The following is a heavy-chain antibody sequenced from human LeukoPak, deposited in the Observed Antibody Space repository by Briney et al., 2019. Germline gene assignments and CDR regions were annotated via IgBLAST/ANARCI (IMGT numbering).Heavy chain of an antibody. D-gene: IGHD3-10*01. J-gene: IGHJ4*02. CDR3: ARAGGFGELYFDY. V-gene: IGHV3-21*01. Sequence: GGSLRLSCAASGFTFSSYGMSWVRQAPGKGLEWVSSISSSSSYIYYADSVKGRFTISRDNAKNSLYLQMNSLRAEDTAVYYCARAGGFGELYFDYWGQGTLVTVSS. CDR2: ISSSSSYI. CDR1: GFTFSSYG.